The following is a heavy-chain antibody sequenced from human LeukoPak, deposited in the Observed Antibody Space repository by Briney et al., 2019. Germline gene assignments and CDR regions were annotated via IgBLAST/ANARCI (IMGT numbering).Heavy chain of an antibody. CDR3: AKDARTDYCSGGSCYRIDWFDP. J-gene: IGHJ5*02. CDR2: ISGSGGST. D-gene: IGHD2-15*01. V-gene: IGHV3-23*01. CDR1: GITFSSYA. Sequence: GGSLRLSCAASGITFSSYAMSWVRQAPGEGLEWVSAISGSGGSTYYADSVKGRFTISRDNSKNTLYLQMNSLRAEDTAVYYCAKDARTDYCSGGSCYRIDWFDPWGQGTLVTVSS.